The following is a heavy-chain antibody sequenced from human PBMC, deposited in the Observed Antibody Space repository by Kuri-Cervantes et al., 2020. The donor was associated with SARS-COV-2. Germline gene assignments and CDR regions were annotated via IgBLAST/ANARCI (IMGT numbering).Heavy chain of an antibody. D-gene: IGHD2-2*01. CDR2: INPNSGGT. CDR3: ARAECSSTSCYGEKAEYGMDV. J-gene: IGHJ6*02. V-gene: IGHV1-2*02. Sequence: ASVKVSCKASGYTFTGYYMHWVRQAPGQGLEWMGWINPNSGGTNYAQKFQGRVTMTRDTSISTAYMELSRLRSDDTAVYYCARAECSSTSCYGEKAEYGMDVWGQGTTVTVSS. CDR1: GYTFTGYY.